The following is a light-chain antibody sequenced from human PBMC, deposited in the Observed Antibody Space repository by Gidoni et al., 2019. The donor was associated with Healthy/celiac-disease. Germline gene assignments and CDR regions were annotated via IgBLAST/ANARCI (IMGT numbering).Light chain of an antibody. Sequence: QSALTQPATVSGSPGQAITISGPGPSSDGGGYNYVSWYQQHPVNAPKLMIYDVSNRPSGVSNRFAGSKSGNPASLTISGLQAEDEADYYCSSYTSSSTQVFGGGTKLTVL. J-gene: IGLJ2*01. V-gene: IGLV2-14*03. CDR2: DVS. CDR3: SSYTSSSTQV. CDR1: SSDGGGYNY.